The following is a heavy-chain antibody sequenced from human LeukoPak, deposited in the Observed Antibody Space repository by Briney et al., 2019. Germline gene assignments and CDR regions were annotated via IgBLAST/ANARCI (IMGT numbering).Heavy chain of an antibody. CDR3: AKDYSSGVTIFGVALD. V-gene: IGHV3-30*02. D-gene: IGHD3-3*01. J-gene: IGHJ4*02. Sequence: GGSLRLSCAASGFTFSSYGMHWVRQAPGKGLEWVAFIRYDGSNKYYADSVKGRFTISRDNSKNTLYLQMNSLRDEDTAVYYCAKDYSSGVTIFGVALDWGQGTLVTVSS. CDR2: IRYDGSNK. CDR1: GFTFSSYG.